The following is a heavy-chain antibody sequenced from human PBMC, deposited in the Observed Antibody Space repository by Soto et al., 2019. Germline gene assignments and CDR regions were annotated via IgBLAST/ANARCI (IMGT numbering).Heavy chain of an antibody. CDR3: TRDVRGYDFWSGSFDP. J-gene: IGHJ5*02. V-gene: IGHV3-49*03. D-gene: IGHD3-3*01. Sequence: PGGSLRLSCTGSGFTFGDYAMSWFRQAPGKGLEWVGFIRSKAYGGTTEYAASVKGRFTLSRDDSKSIAYLQMNSLKTEDTAVYYCTRDVRGYDFWSGSFDPWGQGTLVTVSS. CDR1: GFTFGDYA. CDR2: IRSKAYGGTT.